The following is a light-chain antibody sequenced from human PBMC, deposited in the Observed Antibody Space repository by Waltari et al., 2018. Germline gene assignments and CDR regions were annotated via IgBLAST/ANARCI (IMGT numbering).Light chain of an antibody. J-gene: IGKJ1*01. CDR1: QSISSY. Sequence: DIQMTQSPSSLSASVGDRFTITCRASQSISSYLNWYQQKPGKASKLLIYAASSLQSGVPSRFSGSGSGTDFTLTISSLQPEDFATYYCQQSYSTPRTFGQGTKVEIK. CDR3: QQSYSTPRT. CDR2: AAS. V-gene: IGKV1-39*01.